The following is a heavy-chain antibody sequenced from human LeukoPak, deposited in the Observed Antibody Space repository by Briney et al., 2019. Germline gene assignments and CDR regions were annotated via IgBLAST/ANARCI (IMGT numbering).Heavy chain of an antibody. CDR3: ASPLSYSSSWYPDAFDI. CDR1: GGSISSSSYY. CDR2: IYYSGST. D-gene: IGHD6-13*01. J-gene: IGHJ3*02. V-gene: IGHV4-39*01. Sequence: SETLSLTCTVSGGSISSSSYYWGWIRQPPGKGLEWIGSIYYSGSTYYNPSLKSRVTISVDTSKNQFSLKLSSVTAADTAVYYCASPLSYSSSWYPDAFDIWGQGTMVTVSS.